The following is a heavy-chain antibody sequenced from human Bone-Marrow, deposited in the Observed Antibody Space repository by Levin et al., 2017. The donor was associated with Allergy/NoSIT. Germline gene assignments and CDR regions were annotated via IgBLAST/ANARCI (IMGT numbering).Heavy chain of an antibody. J-gene: IGHJ4*02. CDR3: AKSGALGYCSSTNCYPFDF. Sequence: ASVKVSCRASGYTFTGYYMHWVRQAPGQGLEWMGRINPNSGGTNYAQNFLGRVTMTRDTSSSTAYMELKRLTSDDTAVYYCAKSGALGYCSSTNCYPFDFWGQGTLVTVSS. V-gene: IGHV1-2*06. CDR1: GYTFTGYY. CDR2: INPNSGGT. D-gene: IGHD2-2*01.